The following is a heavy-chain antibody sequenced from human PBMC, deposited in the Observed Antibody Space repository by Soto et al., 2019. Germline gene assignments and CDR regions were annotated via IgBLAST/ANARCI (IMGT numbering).Heavy chain of an antibody. CDR3: ARDYCRGGSCYVDY. D-gene: IGHD2-15*01. J-gene: IGHJ4*02. CDR1: GGSISTTGSS. Sequence: PSETLSLTCDVSGGSISTTGSSWMWIRQPPGKGLEWLGYISYLGITYYNPSLKSRGSMSVDRSKNQFSLSLNSVTAADTALYYCARDYCRGGSCYVDYWGQGAPVTVSS. CDR2: ISYLGIT. V-gene: IGHV4-30-2*01.